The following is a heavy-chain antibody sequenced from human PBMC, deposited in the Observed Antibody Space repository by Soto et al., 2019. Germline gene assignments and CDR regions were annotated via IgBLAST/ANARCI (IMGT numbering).Heavy chain of an antibody. D-gene: IGHD1-1*01. CDR2: IYYSGST. CDR1: GGSIISYY. J-gene: IGHJ5*02. CDR3: ARESTGPYNWFDP. Sequence: PSETLSLTCTVSGGSIISYYWSWIRQPPGKGLEWIGYIYYSGSTNYNPSLKSRVTISVDTSKNQFSLKLSSVTAADTAVYYCARESTGPYNWFDPWGQGTLVTVSS. V-gene: IGHV4-59*01.